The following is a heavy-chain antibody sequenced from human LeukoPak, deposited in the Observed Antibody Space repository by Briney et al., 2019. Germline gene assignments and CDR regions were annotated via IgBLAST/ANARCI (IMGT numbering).Heavy chain of an antibody. V-gene: IGHV1-46*01. J-gene: IGHJ5*02. CDR1: GYTFTSYY. D-gene: IGHD4-17*01. CDR3: ARDRAVTTSRPYNWFDP. Sequence: GASVKVSCKASGYTFTSYYMHWVRQAPGQGLEWMGIINPSGGSTSYAQKFQGRVTMTRDMSTSTVYMELSSLRSEDTAVYYCARDRAVTTSRPYNWFDPWGQGTLVTVSS. CDR2: INPSGGST.